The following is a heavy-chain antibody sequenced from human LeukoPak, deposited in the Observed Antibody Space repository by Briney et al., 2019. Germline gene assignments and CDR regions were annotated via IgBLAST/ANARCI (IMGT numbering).Heavy chain of an antibody. CDR3: AKRDSSSWYLLDY. D-gene: IGHD6-13*01. CDR2: IRYDGSNK. V-gene: IGHV3-30*02. CDR1: GFTFSSYG. Sequence: GGSLRLSCAASGFTFSSYGMHWVRQAPGKGLEWVAFIRYDGSNKYYADSVKGRFTISRDNSKNTLYLQMNSLRVEDTAVYYCAKRDSSSWYLLDYWGQGTLVTVSS. J-gene: IGHJ4*02.